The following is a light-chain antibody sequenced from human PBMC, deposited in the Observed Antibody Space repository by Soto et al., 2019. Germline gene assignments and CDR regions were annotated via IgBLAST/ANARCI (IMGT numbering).Light chain of an antibody. CDR3: QQASSFHLT. CDR1: QAIDSW. CDR2: AAS. J-gene: IGKJ4*01. Sequence: DIQMTQSPSSVSASAGDRVIITCRARQAIDSWLAWYQHKPGKAPKLLIYAASSAEIGVPSRFSGSGSGTDFTLTISSLQPEDFATYFCQQASSFHLTFGGGNKVESK. V-gene: IGKV1-12*01.